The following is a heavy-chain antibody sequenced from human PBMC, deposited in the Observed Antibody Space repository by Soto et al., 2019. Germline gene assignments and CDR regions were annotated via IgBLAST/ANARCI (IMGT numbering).Heavy chain of an antibody. D-gene: IGHD2-21*02. CDR2: IYNSGST. J-gene: IGHJ4*02. CDR1: GGSISSSTYY. CDR3: ARHSPGDPPDY. Sequence: SETLSLTCTVSGGSISSSTYYWGWIRQPPGRGLEWIGSIYNSGSTYYSPTLKSRVTLSVDTSKNHFSLKLSSVTAADTAVYYCARHSPGDPPDYWGQGTLVTVS. V-gene: IGHV4-39*01.